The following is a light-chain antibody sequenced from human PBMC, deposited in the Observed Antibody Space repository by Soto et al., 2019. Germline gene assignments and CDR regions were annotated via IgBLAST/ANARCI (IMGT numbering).Light chain of an antibody. V-gene: IGKV2-30*01. J-gene: IGKJ2*01. Sequence: DVVLTQSPLSLPVTLGQPASISCRSSQSLVFSNGNTYLHWFQQRPGQSPRRVIYKVSSRDSGVPDRFSGSGSGTDFTLQISRVEAEDVATYYCMQGTHWPRTFGQGTKLEIK. CDR1: QSLVFSNGNTY. CDR2: KVS. CDR3: MQGTHWPRT.